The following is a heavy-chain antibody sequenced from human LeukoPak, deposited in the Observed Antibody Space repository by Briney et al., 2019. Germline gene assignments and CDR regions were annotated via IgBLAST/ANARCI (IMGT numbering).Heavy chain of an antibody. D-gene: IGHD6-19*01. Sequence: SETLSLTCTVSGGSISSYYWSRIRQPPGKGLEWIGYIYYSGSTNYNPSLKSRVTISVDTSKSQFSLKLSSVTAADTAVYYCARGSGRVSGWGRRRAEFDYWGQGTLATVSS. CDR3: ARGSGRVSGWGRRRAEFDY. V-gene: IGHV4-59*01. CDR2: IYYSGST. J-gene: IGHJ4*02. CDR1: GGSISSYY.